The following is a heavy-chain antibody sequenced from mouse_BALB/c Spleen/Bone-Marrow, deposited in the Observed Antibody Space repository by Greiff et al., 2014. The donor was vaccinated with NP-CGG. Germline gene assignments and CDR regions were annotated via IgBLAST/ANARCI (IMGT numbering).Heavy chain of an antibody. D-gene: IGHD5-1*01. Sequence: LVESGAELVKPGASVKLSCRASGYTFTNYYMYWVKQRPGQGLEWIGEINPSNGGTNFNEKFKSKATLTVDKSSSTAYMQLSSLTSEDSAAYYCTRLPHWGQGTSVTVAS. CDR3: TRLPH. CDR1: GYTFTNYY. J-gene: IGHJ4*01. V-gene: IGHV1S81*02. CDR2: INPSNGGT.